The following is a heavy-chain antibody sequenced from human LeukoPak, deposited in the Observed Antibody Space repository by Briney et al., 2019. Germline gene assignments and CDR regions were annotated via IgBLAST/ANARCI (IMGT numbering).Heavy chain of an antibody. CDR3: AAHYYDSSGYYSYFDY. J-gene: IGHJ4*02. D-gene: IGHD3-22*01. Sequence: GGSLRLSCAASGFTFSSYAMSWVRQAPGKGLEWVSAISGSGGSTYYADSVKGRLTISRDNSKNTLYLQMNSLRAEDTAVYYCAAHYYDSSGYYSYFDYWGQGTLVTVSS. CDR2: ISGSGGST. V-gene: IGHV3-23*01. CDR1: GFTFSSYA.